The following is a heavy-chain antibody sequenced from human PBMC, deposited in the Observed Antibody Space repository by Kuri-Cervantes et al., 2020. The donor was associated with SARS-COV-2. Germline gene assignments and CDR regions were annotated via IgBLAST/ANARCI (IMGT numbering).Heavy chain of an antibody. V-gene: IGHV4-34*01. J-gene: IGHJ4*02. CDR2: INHGGST. CDR3: ARGSPGY. Sequence: GSLRLSCAVYGGSFSDYAWTRIRQTPEKGLEWIGQINHGGSTSYNPSLKSRVTISVDTSKKQFSLKLTSVTVADTAVYYCARGSPGYWGQGTLVTVSS. CDR1: GGSFSDYA.